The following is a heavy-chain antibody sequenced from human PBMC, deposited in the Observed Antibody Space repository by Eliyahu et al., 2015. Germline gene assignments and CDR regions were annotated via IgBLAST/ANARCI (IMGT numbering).Heavy chain of an antibody. Sequence: QVQLVQSGPEVKKPGASVKVSCKASGYNFTHNGISWVRQAPGQGPEWLGWISAYSGNSNSDQKFQARVTLTADTSTSTAYMELRSLRSDDTAVYYCARETSTWYAPSDYWGPGTLVTVSS. D-gene: IGHD6-13*01. CDR1: GYNFTHNG. J-gene: IGHJ4*02. CDR2: ISAYSGNS. V-gene: IGHV1-18*01. CDR3: ARETSTWYAPSDY.